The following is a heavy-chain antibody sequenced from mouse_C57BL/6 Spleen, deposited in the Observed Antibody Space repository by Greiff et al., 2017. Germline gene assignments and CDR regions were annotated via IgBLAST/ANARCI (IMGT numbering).Heavy chain of an antibody. D-gene: IGHD4-1*01. CDR2: IYPGSGST. V-gene: IGHV1-55*01. CDR3: ARRGKLTGTFDY. J-gene: IGHJ2*01. CDR1: GYTFTSYW. Sequence: QVQLQQPGAELVKPGASVKMSCKASGYTFTSYWITWVKQRPGQGLEWIGDIYPGSGSTNYNEKFKSKATLTVDTSSSTAYMQLSSLTSEDSAVYYCARRGKLTGTFDYWGQGTTLTVSS.